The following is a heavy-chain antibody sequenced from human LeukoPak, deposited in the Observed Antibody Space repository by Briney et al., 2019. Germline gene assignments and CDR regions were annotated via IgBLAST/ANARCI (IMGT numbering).Heavy chain of an antibody. Sequence: GESLQIYCQVSGYIFTNYWIGWVRQMTGQGLESMGIIYPADSDTTYSPSFQGQVTNSADKSISTVDLQWSSLKASDTAIYYCATYSRSWGFFDYWGQGTPVTVSS. CDR1: GYIFTNYW. CDR2: IYPADSDT. D-gene: IGHD6-6*01. J-gene: IGHJ4*02. CDR3: ATYSRSWGFFDY. V-gene: IGHV5-51*01.